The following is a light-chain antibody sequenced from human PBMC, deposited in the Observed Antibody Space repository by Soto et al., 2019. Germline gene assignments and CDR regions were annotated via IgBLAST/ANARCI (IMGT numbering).Light chain of an antibody. CDR2: GTS. J-gene: IGKJ5*01. Sequence: DIQLTQSPSSLSASVVDRVTISCLASQSISNSLNWYQKKPGKAPNLLIYGTSGLHSGVPSRFSGSGSGTDFTLTISSLEPEDFAVYYCQQRSNWPLITFGQGTRLEIK. V-gene: IGKV1-39*01. CDR1: QSISNS. CDR3: QQRSNWPLIT.